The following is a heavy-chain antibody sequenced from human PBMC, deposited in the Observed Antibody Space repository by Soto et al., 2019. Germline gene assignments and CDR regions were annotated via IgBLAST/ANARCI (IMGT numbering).Heavy chain of an antibody. CDR2: IYPGDSDT. D-gene: IGHD6-13*01. CDR1: GYSFTSYW. CDR3: ARQGRIAAAGDYYYYYYGMDV. J-gene: IGHJ6*02. Sequence: PGESLKISCKGSGYSFTSYWIGWVRQMPGKVLEWMGIIYPGDSDTRYSPSFQGQVTIPADKSISTAYLQWSSLKASDTAMYYCARQGRIAAAGDYYYYYYGMDVWGQGTTVTVSS. V-gene: IGHV5-51*01.